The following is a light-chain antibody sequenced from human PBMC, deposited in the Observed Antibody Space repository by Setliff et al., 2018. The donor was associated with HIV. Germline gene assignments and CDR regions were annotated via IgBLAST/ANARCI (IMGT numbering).Light chain of an antibody. Sequence: QSALAQPRSVSGSPGQSVTISCTGTSSDVGVYNYVSWYQQHPGKAPKLMIYDVSERPSGVPDRFSGSKSGNTASLTISGLQAEDKADYYCCSYAGRYTYVFGTGTKVTVL. CDR3: CSYAGRYTYV. CDR1: SSDVGVYNY. CDR2: DVS. J-gene: IGLJ1*01. V-gene: IGLV2-11*01.